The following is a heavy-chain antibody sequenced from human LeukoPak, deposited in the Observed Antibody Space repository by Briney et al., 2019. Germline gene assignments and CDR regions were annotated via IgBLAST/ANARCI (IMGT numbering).Heavy chain of an antibody. CDR2: IYSGGST. CDR3: ARVQLHPPYYDSSGYYYGGAFDI. D-gene: IGHD3-22*01. V-gene: IGHV3-66*01. J-gene: IGHJ3*02. CDR1: GFTVSSNY. Sequence: GGSLRLSCAASGFTVSSNYMSWVRQAPGKGLEWVSVIYSGGSTYYADSVKGRFTISRDNSKNTLYLQMNSLRAEDTAVYYCARVQLHPPYYDSSGYYYGGAFDIWGQGTMVTVSS.